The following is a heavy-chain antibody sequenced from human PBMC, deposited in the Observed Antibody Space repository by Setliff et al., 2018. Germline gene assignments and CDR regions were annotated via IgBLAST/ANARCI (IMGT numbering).Heavy chain of an antibody. CDR2: ISSSSSTI. CDR3: AKPPSKEAVAGAY. CDR1: GFTFSSYS. J-gene: IGHJ4*02. V-gene: IGHV3-48*04. D-gene: IGHD6-19*01. Sequence: PGGSLRLSCAASGFTFSSYSMNWVRQAPGKGLEWVSYISSSSSTIYYADSVKGRFTISRDNAKNSLSLQMNSLRAEDTAVYYCAKPPSKEAVAGAYWGQGTLVTVSS.